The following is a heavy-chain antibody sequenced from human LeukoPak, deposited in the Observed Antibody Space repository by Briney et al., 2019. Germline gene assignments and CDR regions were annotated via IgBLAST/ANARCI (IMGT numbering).Heavy chain of an antibody. Sequence: GGSLRLSCAASGFTFSSYAMSWVRQAPGKGLEWVSVIYNGDNTYYADSVKGRFTISRDNSKNTLYLQMNSLRAEDTAVYYCARDPGRYSSSTSCSYWGQRALVTVSS. J-gene: IGHJ4*02. D-gene: IGHD2-2*01. V-gene: IGHV3-53*01. CDR3: ARDPGRYSSSTSCSY. CDR1: GFTFSSYA. CDR2: IYNGDNT.